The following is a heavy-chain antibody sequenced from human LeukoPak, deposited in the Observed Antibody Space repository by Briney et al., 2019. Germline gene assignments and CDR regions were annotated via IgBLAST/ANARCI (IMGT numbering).Heavy chain of an antibody. D-gene: IGHD3-22*01. Sequence: ASVKVSCKASGYTFTSYGISWVRQAPGQGLEWMGWISAYNGNTNYAQKLQGRVTMTTDTSTSTAYMELRSLRSDDTAVYYCARANRVRYYYDSSGTDSYVDVWGKGTTVTVSS. CDR2: ISAYNGNT. CDR1: GYTFTSYG. V-gene: IGHV1-18*01. J-gene: IGHJ6*03. CDR3: ARANRVRYYYDSSGTDSYVDV.